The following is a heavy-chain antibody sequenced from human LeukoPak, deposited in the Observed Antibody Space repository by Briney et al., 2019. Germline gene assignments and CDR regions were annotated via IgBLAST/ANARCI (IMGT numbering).Heavy chain of an antibody. J-gene: IGHJ4*02. CDR2: IYHSGST. Sequence: PSETLSLTCTVSGYSISSGFYWGWIRQPPGKGLEWIGSIYHSGSTHYNSSLKSRVTISVDTSKNQLSPKLSSVTAADTPVYYCARGVGLTQGGTFDYWGQGTLVTVSS. CDR3: ARGVGLTQGGTFDY. CDR1: GYSISSGFY. D-gene: IGHD1-1*01. V-gene: IGHV4-38-2*02.